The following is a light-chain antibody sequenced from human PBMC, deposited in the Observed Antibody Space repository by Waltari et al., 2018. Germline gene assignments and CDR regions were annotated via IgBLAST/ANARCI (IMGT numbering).Light chain of an antibody. V-gene: IGLV2-8*01. J-gene: IGLJ3*02. Sequence: QSALTQPPSASGSPGQSVTISCPGTSSDVGGYNYVSWFQQRPGKAPKGMIYEVSKRPSGVPDRFSGSKSGNTASLIVSGLQAEDEADYYCSSYAGSKFWVFGGGTKLTVL. CDR3: SSYAGSKFWV. CDR1: SSDVGGYNY. CDR2: EVS.